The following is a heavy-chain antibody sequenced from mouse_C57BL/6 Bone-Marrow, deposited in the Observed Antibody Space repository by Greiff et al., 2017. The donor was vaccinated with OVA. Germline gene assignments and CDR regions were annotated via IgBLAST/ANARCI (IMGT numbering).Heavy chain of an antibody. V-gene: IGHV1-26*01. CDR1: GYTFTDYY. Sequence: EVQLQQSGPELVKPGASVKISCKASGYTFTDYYMNWVKQSHGKSLEWIGDINPNNGGTSYNQKFKGKATLTVDKSSSTAYMELRSLTSEDSAVYYCARYYGSSSLYAMDYWGQGTSVTVSS. J-gene: IGHJ4*01. CDR2: INPNNGGT. CDR3: ARYYGSSSLYAMDY. D-gene: IGHD1-1*01.